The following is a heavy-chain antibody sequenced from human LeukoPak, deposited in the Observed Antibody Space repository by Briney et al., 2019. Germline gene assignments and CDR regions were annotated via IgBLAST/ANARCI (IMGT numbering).Heavy chain of an antibody. V-gene: IGHV3-53*01. CDR3: ARVDTMVRGVMGRDY. Sequence: PWGSLRLSCAASGFPFNSYAIGWVRQAPPKGLEWVSLIYSGGSTYYADSVKGRFTISRDNSKNTLYLQMNSLRAEDTAVYYCARVDTMVRGVMGRDYWGQGTLVTVSS. J-gene: IGHJ4*02. CDR2: IYSGGST. CDR1: GFPFNSYA. D-gene: IGHD3-10*01.